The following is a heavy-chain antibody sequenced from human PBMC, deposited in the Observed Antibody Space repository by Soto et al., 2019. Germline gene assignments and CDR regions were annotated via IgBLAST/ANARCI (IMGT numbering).Heavy chain of an antibody. CDR1: GFTFSSYA. CDR3: AKDQNSRGIAVAGRRVGYYYGMDV. J-gene: IGHJ6*02. Sequence: PGGSLRLSCAASGFTFSSYAMSWVRQAPGKGLEWVSAISGSGGSTYYADSVKGRFTISRDNSKNTLYLQMNSLRAEDTAVYYCAKDQNSRGIAVAGRRVGYYYGMDVWGQGTTVTVSS. D-gene: IGHD6-19*01. V-gene: IGHV3-23*01. CDR2: ISGSGGST.